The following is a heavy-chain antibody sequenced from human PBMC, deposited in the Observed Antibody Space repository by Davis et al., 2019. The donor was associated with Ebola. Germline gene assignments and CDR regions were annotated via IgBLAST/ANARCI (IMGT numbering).Heavy chain of an antibody. V-gene: IGHV3-21*01. CDR1: GFTFSSYA. Sequence: GESLKISCAASGFTFSSYAMSWVRQAPGKGLEWVSSISSSSSYIYYADSVKGRFTISRDNAKNSLYLQMNSLRAEDTAVYYCARDADYYDSSGYYSIYFDYWGQGTLVTVSS. CDR3: ARDADYYDSSGYYSIYFDY. J-gene: IGHJ4*02. D-gene: IGHD3-22*01. CDR2: ISSSSSYI.